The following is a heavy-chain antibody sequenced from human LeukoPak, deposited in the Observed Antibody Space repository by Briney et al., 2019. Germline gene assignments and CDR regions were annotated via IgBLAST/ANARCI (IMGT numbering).Heavy chain of an antibody. CDR3: ARGYIRYSSSWYTKDDAFDI. V-gene: IGHV4-61*02. CDR1: GGSISSGSYY. D-gene: IGHD6-13*01. J-gene: IGHJ3*02. Sequence: SQTLSLTCTVSGGSISSGSYYWSWIRQPAGKGLEWIGRIYTSGSTNYNPSLKSRVTISLDTSKNRFSLKLSSVTAADTAVYYCARGYIRYSSSWYTKDDAFDIWGQGTMVTVSS. CDR2: IYTSGST.